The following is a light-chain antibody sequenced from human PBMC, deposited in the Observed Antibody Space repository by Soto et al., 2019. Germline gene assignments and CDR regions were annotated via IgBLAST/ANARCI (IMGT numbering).Light chain of an antibody. CDR1: QGINRK. V-gene: IGKV3-15*01. J-gene: IGKJ1*01. Sequence: IVMTQSPATLSVSPGERVTFSCRASQGINRKLAWYQHKAGQAPRLLIYGASTRASGVPAKFSGSGSGTEFTLTISSLQSEDFAVYYCQQYNNWPRTFGQGTKVDI. CDR3: QQYNNWPRT. CDR2: GAS.